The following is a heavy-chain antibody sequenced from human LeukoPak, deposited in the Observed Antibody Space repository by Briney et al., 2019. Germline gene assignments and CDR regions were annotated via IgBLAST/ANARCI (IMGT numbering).Heavy chain of an antibody. D-gene: IGHD3-22*01. CDR1: GFIFSNYG. V-gene: IGHV3-23*01. CDR3: AYYYDSIPFDY. Sequence: PGGSLRLSCAASGFIFSNYGMNWVRQAPGKGLEWVAAISASGSATSYADSVRGRFTISRDNSKNTLYLQMNSLRAEDTAVYYCAYYYDSIPFDYWGQGTLVTVSS. J-gene: IGHJ4*02. CDR2: ISASGSAT.